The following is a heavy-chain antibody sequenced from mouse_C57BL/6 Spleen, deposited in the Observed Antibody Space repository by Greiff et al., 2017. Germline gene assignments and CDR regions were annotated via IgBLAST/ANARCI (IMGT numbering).Heavy chain of an antibody. Sequence: EVKVVESGGDLVKPGGSLKLSCAASGFTFSSYGMSWVRQTPDKRLEWVATISSGGSYTYYPDSVKGRFTISRDNAKNTLYLQMSSLKSEDTAMYYCASELFDYWGQGTTLTVSS. J-gene: IGHJ2*01. CDR1: GFTFSSYG. V-gene: IGHV5-6*01. CDR2: ISSGGSYT. CDR3: ASELFDY.